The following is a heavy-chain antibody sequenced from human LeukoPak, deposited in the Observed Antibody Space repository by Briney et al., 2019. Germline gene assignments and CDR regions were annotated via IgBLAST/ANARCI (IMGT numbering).Heavy chain of an antibody. CDR1: GFTFDDYG. V-gene: IGHV3-20*04. CDR2: INWNGGST. D-gene: IGHD6-13*01. CDR3: ARDPPNSIAAAGTPFDY. Sequence: GGSLRLSCAASGFTFDDYGMSWVRQAPGKGLEWVSGINWNGGSTGYADSVKGRFTISRDNAKNSLYLQMNSLRAEDTALYYCARDPPNSIAAAGTPFDYWGQGTLVTVSS. J-gene: IGHJ4*02.